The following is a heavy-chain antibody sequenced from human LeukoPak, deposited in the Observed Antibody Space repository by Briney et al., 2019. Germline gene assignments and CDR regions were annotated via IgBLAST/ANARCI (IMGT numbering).Heavy chain of an antibody. CDR1: GYTFSGYS. CDR3: VRLRRNSDTSGYYYYYDY. J-gene: IGHJ4*02. Sequence: GGSLRLSCAASGYTFSGYSINWVRQAPGKGLEWVSSISVRSNYIYYADSVRGRFSISRDDARDSLYLQMNSLRAEDTAVYYCVRLRRNSDTSGYYYYYDYWGQGTLVTVSS. CDR2: ISVRSNYI. D-gene: IGHD3-22*01. V-gene: IGHV3-21*01.